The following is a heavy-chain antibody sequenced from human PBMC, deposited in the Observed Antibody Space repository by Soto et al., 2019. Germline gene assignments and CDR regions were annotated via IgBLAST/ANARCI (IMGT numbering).Heavy chain of an antibody. D-gene: IGHD3-22*01. J-gene: IGHJ5*02. CDR3: ARAPYYYDSSGYYPNWFDP. CDR2: INHSGST. Sequence: SETLSLTCTVYGGSFSGYYWSWIRQPPGKGLEWIGEINHSGSTNYNPSLKSRVTISVDTSKNQFSLKLSSVTAADTAVYYCARAPYYYDSSGYYPNWFDPWGQGTLVTVSS. V-gene: IGHV4-34*01. CDR1: GGSFSGYY.